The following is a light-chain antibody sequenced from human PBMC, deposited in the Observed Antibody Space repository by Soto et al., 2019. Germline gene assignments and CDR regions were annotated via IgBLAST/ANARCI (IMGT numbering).Light chain of an antibody. CDR1: SSDVGGYNY. J-gene: IGLJ2*01. V-gene: IGLV2-8*01. CDR3: SSYGGSSNLV. CDR2: EVN. Sequence: QSALTQPPSASGSPGQSVTISCTGTSSDVGGYNYVSWYQQHPGKAPKLMIYEVNKRPSGVPDRFSGSKSGNTASLTVSGLQAEDEADYYCSSYGGSSNLVFGGGTKRTVL.